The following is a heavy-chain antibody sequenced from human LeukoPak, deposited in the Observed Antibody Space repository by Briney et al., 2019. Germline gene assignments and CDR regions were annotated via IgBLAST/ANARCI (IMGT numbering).Heavy chain of an antibody. V-gene: IGHV1-69*04. J-gene: IGHJ4*02. CDR3: ARDHCSPGTCLGGH. D-gene: IGHD2-15*01. CDR2: IIPSLDVA. Sequence: SVKVSCKASGGTFSSYAISWVRQAPGQGLEWIGRIIPSLDVANYAHKFQGRVTLSVDRDTATTYMEVTSLRSEDTAIYYCARDHCSPGTCLGGHWGQGTLVTVSS. CDR1: GGTFSSYA.